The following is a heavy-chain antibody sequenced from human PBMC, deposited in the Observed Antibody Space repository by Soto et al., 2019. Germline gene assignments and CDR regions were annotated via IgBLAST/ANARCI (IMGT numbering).Heavy chain of an antibody. D-gene: IGHD2-8*02. Sequence: GGSLRLSCAASGFSFDDDAMHWVRQAPGKGLEWVSGISWNSGTIGYADSVKGRFTISRDNAKNSLYLQMNSLRAEDTALYYCAKSTGGTANGMGVWGQGTTVTGSS. V-gene: IGHV3-9*01. J-gene: IGHJ6*02. CDR1: GFSFDDDA. CDR2: ISWNSGTI. CDR3: AKSTGGTANGMGV.